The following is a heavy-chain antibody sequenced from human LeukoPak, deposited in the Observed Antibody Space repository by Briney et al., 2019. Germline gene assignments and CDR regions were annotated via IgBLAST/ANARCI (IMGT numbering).Heavy chain of an antibody. CDR2: INHASST. CDR3: ARGRNRAFDY. V-gene: IGHV4-34*01. D-gene: IGHD4-11*01. CDR1: GGSFNGYY. Sequence: PSETLSLTCAVYGGSFNGYYWIWIRQPPGKGLEWIGEINHASSTNYKPSLRSRVTVSVDTSKNQISLSLSSVTAADTAVYYCARGRNRAFDYWGQGILVTVSS. J-gene: IGHJ4*02.